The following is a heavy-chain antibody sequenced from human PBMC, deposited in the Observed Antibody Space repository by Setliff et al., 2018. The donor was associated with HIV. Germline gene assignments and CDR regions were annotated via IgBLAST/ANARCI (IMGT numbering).Heavy chain of an antibody. CDR3: VASSSWSCRLNY. Sequence: SENLSLTCAVYGGSFSGYWRWIRQSPGKGLEWLGEINHSGNTHYDPSLKSRLTISIDTSKKQFSLKLTSVTAADAAIYYCVASSSWSCRLNYWGQGTLVTVSS. CDR1: GGSFSGY. J-gene: IGHJ4*02. CDR2: INHSGNT. D-gene: IGHD2-2*01. V-gene: IGHV4-34*01.